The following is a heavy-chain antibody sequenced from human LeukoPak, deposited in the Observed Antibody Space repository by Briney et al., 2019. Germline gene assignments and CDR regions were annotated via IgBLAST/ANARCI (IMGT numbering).Heavy chain of an antibody. Sequence: SETLSLTCTVSGYSLSSGYYWSWIRQPPGKGLEWIATIYHTGRTYYKSSLKSRVTISLDMSKSQFSLQLRSVTAADTALYFCAREGSWELPSYYYMDVWGKGTTVIVSS. D-gene: IGHD1-7*01. V-gene: IGHV4-38-2*02. J-gene: IGHJ6*03. CDR1: GYSLSSGYY. CDR3: AREGSWELPSYYYMDV. CDR2: IYHTGRT.